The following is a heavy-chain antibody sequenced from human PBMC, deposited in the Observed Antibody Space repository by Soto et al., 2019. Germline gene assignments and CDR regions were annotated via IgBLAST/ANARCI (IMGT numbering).Heavy chain of an antibody. CDR1: GFTFSNSI. Sequence: EVQLVESGGGLVKPGGSLRLSCAASGFTFSNSIINWVRQAPGQGLAWVSSISGSSDFLYYADSVKGRFTISRDTATNPLYLQMNSLRAEDTAVYYCATSTWYAFDIWGQGTMVTVSS. CDR3: ATSTWYAFDI. D-gene: IGHD6-13*01. V-gene: IGHV3-21*01. CDR2: ISGSSDFL. J-gene: IGHJ3*02.